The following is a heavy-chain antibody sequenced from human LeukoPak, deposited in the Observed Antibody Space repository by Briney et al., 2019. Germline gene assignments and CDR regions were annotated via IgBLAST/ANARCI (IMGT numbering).Heavy chain of an antibody. Sequence: PSETLSLTCTVSGGSISSYYWNWIRQPPGKGLEWIGYIYYSGSTNYNPSLKSRVTISVDTSKNQFSLKLSSVAAADTAVYYCARGRRDGYNPPDYWGQGTLVTVSS. J-gene: IGHJ4*02. CDR3: ARGRRDGYNPPDY. V-gene: IGHV4-59*01. CDR1: GGSISSYY. CDR2: IYYSGST. D-gene: IGHD5-12*01.